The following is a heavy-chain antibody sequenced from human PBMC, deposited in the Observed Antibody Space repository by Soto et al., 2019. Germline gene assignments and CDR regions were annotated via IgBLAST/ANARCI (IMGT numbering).Heavy chain of an antibody. Sequence: GGSLRLSCAASGFTFSSYAMHWVRQAPGKGLEWVAVISYDGSNKYYADSVKGRFTISRDNSKNTLYLQMNSLRAEDTAVYYCARDSYYYDSSGYESADYYYYGMDVWGQGTTVTVSS. CDR2: ISYDGSNK. CDR1: GFTFSSYA. D-gene: IGHD3-22*01. CDR3: ARDSYYYDSSGYESADYYYYGMDV. V-gene: IGHV3-30-3*01. J-gene: IGHJ6*02.